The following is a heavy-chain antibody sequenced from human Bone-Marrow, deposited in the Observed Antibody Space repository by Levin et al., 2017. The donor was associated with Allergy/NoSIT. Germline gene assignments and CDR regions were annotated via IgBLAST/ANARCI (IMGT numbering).Heavy chain of an antibody. CDR3: LRGVEV. CDR2: IYYTGGI. CDR1: GSSISTDSH. V-gene: IGHV4-38-2*02. Sequence: PSETLSLTCTVSGSSISTDSHWGWIRQPPGMGLEWIGNIYYTGGIQYNPSLNSRVTISRDTSRNQFSLKLSSVTTADTAVYYCLRGVEVWGQGTTVTVSS. J-gene: IGHJ6*02.